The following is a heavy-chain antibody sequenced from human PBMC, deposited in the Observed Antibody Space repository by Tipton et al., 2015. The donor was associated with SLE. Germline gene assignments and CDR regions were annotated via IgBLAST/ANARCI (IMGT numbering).Heavy chain of an antibody. CDR3: ARGKVVTPPYYFDY. V-gene: IGHV3-21*03. CDR1: GFTFSSSS. Sequence: GSLRLSCAASGFTFSSSSMNWVRQAPGKGLEWVSSISSSSTYIYYADSVKGRFTISRDNAKNSLSLQMNSLRAEDTALYYCARGKVVTPPYYFDYWGQGTLVTVSS. CDR2: ISSSSTYI. D-gene: IGHD4-23*01. J-gene: IGHJ4*02.